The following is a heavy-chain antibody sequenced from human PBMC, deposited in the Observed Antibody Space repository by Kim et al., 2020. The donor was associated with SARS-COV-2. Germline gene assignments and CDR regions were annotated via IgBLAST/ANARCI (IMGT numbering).Heavy chain of an antibody. D-gene: IGHD3-10*01. CDR1: GFTFSSYA. CDR3: AKFPPRTMVRGGTPRGY. CDR2: ISGSGGST. J-gene: IGHJ4*02. V-gene: IGHV3-23*01. Sequence: GGSLRLSCAASGFTFSSYAMSWVRQAPGKGLEWVSAISGSGGSTYYADSVKGRFTISRDNSKNTLYLQMNSLRAEDTAVYYCAKFPPRTMVRGGTPRGYWGQGNLVTVSS.